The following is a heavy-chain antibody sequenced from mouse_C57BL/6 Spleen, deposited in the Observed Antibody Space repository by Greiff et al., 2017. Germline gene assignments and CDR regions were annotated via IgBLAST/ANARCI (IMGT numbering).Heavy chain of an antibody. V-gene: IGHV1-80*01. CDR2: IYPGDGDT. Sequence: VQGVESGAELVKPGASVKISCKASGYAFSSYWMNWVKQRPGKGLEWIGQIYPGDGDTNYNGKFKGKATLTADKSSSTAYMQLSSLTSEDSAVYFCARDIYYYGSSYGFAYWGQGTLVTVSA. CDR1: GYAFSSYW. CDR3: ARDIYYYGSSYGFAY. D-gene: IGHD1-1*01. J-gene: IGHJ3*01.